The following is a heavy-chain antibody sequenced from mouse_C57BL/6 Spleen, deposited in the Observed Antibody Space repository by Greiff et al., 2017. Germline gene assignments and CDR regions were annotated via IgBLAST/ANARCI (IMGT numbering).Heavy chain of an antibody. CDR3: ARPIFRGNYAMDY. V-gene: IGHV5-17*01. CDR2: ISSGSSTI. J-gene: IGHJ4*01. CDR1: GFTFSDYG. Sequence: EVKLQESGGGLVKPGGSLKLSCAASGFTFSDYGMHWVRQAPEKGLEWVAYISSGSSTIYYADTVKGRFTISRDNAKNTLFLQMTSLRSEDTAMYYCARPIFRGNYAMDYWGQGTSVTVSS.